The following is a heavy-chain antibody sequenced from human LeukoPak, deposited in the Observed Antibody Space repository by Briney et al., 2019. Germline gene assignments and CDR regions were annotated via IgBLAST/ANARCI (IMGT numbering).Heavy chain of an antibody. CDR3: ARDNGVVVTAMNYYYYYGMDV. CDR1: GGTSSSYA. V-gene: IGHV1-69*04. D-gene: IGHD2-21*02. CDR2: TIPILGIA. J-gene: IGHJ6*02. Sequence: SVKVSCKASGGTSSSYAISWVRQAPGQGLEWKGTTIPILGIANYAQKFQGRVTITADKSTSTAYMELSSLRSEDTAVYYCARDNGVVVTAMNYYYYYGMDVWGQGTTVTVSS.